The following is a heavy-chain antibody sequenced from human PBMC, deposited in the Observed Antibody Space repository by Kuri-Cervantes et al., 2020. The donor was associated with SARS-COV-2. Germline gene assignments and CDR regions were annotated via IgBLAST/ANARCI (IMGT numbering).Heavy chain of an antibody. J-gene: IGHJ4*02. CDR1: EFTFSDYY. Sequence: GESLKISCAASEFTFSDYYMSWSRQAPGKGLEWVSSISIISSYIYYPDSVKGRFTISRDNAKNSLYLQMNSLSAEDTAVYYCASINRGARQEAGDYWGQGTLVTVSS. CDR2: ISIISSYI. D-gene: IGHD1-14*01. CDR3: ASINRGARQEAGDY. V-gene: IGHV3-11*06.